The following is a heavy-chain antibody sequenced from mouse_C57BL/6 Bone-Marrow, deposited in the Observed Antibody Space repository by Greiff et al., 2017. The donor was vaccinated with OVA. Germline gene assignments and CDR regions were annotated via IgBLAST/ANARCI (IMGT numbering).Heavy chain of an antibody. D-gene: IGHD1-1*01. CDR2: IDPEDGET. J-gene: IGHJ1*03. CDR3: ARWGLYGSSFWYFGV. Sequence: VQLQQSGAELVKPGASVKLSCTASGFNIKDYYMHWVKHRTEQGLEWIGRIDPEDGETKYAPKFSGTATIQADTSANTAYLQLSSLTAEDTVFYYCARWGLYGSSFWYFGVWGTGTTVTVSS. V-gene: IGHV14-2*01. CDR1: GFNIKDYY.